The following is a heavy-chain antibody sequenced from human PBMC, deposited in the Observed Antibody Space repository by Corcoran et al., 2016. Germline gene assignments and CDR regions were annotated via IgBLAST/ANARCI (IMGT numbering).Heavy chain of an antibody. J-gene: IGHJ6*02. CDR3: AGGFPHMGYDYYHTMDV. CDR1: GDTFSRYG. CDR2: IIPMFATK. V-gene: IGHV1-69*06. D-gene: IGHD3-16*01. Sequence: QVQLVQTGAEVKRPGSSVKVSCKASGDTFSRYGINWVRQAPGQGLEWMGGIIPMFATKNYAQKFQGRVTVTEDKSTSTAYMQLSGLKSEDTAIYYWAGGFPHMGYDYYHTMDVWGQGTTVTVYS.